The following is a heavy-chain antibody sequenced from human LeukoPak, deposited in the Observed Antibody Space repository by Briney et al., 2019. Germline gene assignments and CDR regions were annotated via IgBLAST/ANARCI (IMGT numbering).Heavy chain of an antibody. V-gene: IGHV3-30*02. CDR2: IRYDGSNK. Sequence: GGSLRLSCAASGFTFSSYGMHWVRQAPGKGLEWVAFIRYDGSNKYYADSVKGRFTISRDDSKNTLYLQMNSLRAEDTAVYYCAKASTRWELLDYWGQGTMVTVSS. CDR1: GFTFSSYG. D-gene: IGHD1-26*01. J-gene: IGHJ4*02. CDR3: AKASTRWELLDY.